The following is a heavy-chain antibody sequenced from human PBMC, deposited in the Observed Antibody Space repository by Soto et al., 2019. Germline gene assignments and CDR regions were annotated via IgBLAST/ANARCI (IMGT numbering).Heavy chain of an antibody. D-gene: IGHD1-26*01. CDR1: GFTFSIYW. CDR2: INNDGSST. V-gene: IGHV3-74*01. CDR3: ARDSWGVHY. Sequence: GSLSLSCAAAGFTFSIYWMHWVRQAPGKGLVWVSQINNDGSSTTYADSVKGRFTIPRDNAKNTLYLQMNSLRAEDTAVYYCARDSWGVHYWGLGTLVTVSS. J-gene: IGHJ4*02.